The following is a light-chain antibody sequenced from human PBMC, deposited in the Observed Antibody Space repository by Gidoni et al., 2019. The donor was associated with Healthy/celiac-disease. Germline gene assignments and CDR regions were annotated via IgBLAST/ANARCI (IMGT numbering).Light chain of an antibody. CDR1: QSISSW. V-gene: IGKV1-5*03. CDR3: QQYNSYSRT. Sequence: DIQMTQSSSTLSASVGDRVTITCRASQSISSWLAWYQQKPGKAPKLLIYKASSLESGVPSRFSGSGSGTEFTLTISSLQPDDFATYYCQQYNSYSRTFGGGTKVEIK. CDR2: KAS. J-gene: IGKJ4*01.